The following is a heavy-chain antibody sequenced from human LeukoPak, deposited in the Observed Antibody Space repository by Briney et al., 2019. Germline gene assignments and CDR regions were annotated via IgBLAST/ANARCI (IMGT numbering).Heavy chain of an antibody. D-gene: IGHD1-26*01. CDR1: GFTFSSYW. V-gene: IGHV3-74*01. J-gene: IGHJ4*02. CDR2: IQTDGSST. Sequence: GGSLRLSCAASGFTFSSYWMHWVRQAPGKGLVWVSRIQTDGSSTNYADSVKGRFTMSRDNGKNSVYLQMNSLRPEDTAVYYCASWEGSTNYWGQGTLVTVSS. CDR3: ASWEGSTNY.